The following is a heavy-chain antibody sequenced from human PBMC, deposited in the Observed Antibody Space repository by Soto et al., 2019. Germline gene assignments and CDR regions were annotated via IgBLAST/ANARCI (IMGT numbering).Heavy chain of an antibody. J-gene: IGHJ6*03. D-gene: IGHD2-2*01. CDR2: IYYSGST. Sequence: SETLSLTCTVSGGSISSGDYYWSWIRQPPGKGLEWIGYIYYSGSTYYNPSLKSRVTISVDTSKNQFSLKLSSVTAADTAVYYCARDFRDTRGGGYYMDVWGKGTTVTVSS. V-gene: IGHV4-30-4*01. CDR3: ARDFRDTRGGGYYMDV. CDR1: GGSISSGDYY.